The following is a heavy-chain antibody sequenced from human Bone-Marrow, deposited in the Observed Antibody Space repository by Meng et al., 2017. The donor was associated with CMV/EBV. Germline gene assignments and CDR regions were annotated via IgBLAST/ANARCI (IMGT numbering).Heavy chain of an antibody. Sequence: GESLKISCAASGFTFSSYSMNWVRQAPGKGLEWVSSISSSSSYIYYADSVKGRFTIFRDNAKNSLYLQMNSLRAEDTAVYCCARSTYSSSWRGDYWGQGTLVTVSS. V-gene: IGHV3-21*01. CDR1: GFTFSSYS. CDR2: ISSSSSYI. J-gene: IGHJ4*02. CDR3: ARSTYSSSWRGDY. D-gene: IGHD6-13*01.